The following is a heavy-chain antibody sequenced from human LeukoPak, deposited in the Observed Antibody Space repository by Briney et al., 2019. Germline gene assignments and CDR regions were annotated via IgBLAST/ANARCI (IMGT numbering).Heavy chain of an antibody. J-gene: IGHJ4*02. CDR3: ARGTAAGDY. CDR1: GFTFSSYG. V-gene: IGHV3-30*03. D-gene: IGHD6-13*01. CDR2: ISYDGSNK. Sequence: GGSLRLSCAASGFTFSSYGMHWVRQAPGKGLEWVAVISYDGSNKYYADSVKGRFTISRDNSKNTLYLQMNSLRAGDTAVYYCARGTAAGDYWGQGTLVTVSS.